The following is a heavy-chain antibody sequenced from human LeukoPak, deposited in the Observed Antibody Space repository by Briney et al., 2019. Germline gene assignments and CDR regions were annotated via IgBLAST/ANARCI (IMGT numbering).Heavy chain of an antibody. V-gene: IGHV1-2*02. D-gene: IGHD3-22*01. CDR2: INPNSGGT. Sequence: EASVKVSCKASGYTFTSYYMHWMRQAPGQGLEWMGRINPNSGGTNYVQKFQGRVTMTRDTSISTAYMELSRLRSDDTAVYYCARAGVWDYSDSSGYHNGAFDIWGQGTMVTVSS. J-gene: IGHJ3*02. CDR1: GYTFTSYY. CDR3: ARAGVWDYSDSSGYHNGAFDI.